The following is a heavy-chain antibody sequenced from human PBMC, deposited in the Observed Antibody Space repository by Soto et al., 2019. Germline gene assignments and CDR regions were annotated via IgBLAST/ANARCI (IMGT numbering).Heavy chain of an antibody. CDR1: GYTFTRHG. D-gene: IGHD2-15*01. J-gene: IGHJ4*02. Sequence: SVKVSCKASGYTFTRHGISWVRQAPGQGLEWMGWISAYNGNTNYEQKIKGRVTMTTDTSTSTAYMELRSLRSDETAVYYCARAYCSGGSCYWGYWGQGTLVTVSS. V-gene: IGHV1-18*04. CDR3: ARAYCSGGSCYWGY. CDR2: ISAYNGNT.